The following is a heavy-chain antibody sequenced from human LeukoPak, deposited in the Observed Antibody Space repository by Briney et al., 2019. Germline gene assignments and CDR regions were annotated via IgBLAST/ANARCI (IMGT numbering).Heavy chain of an antibody. J-gene: IGHJ4*02. V-gene: IGHV3-23*01. D-gene: IGHD3-22*01. CDR2: ISGSGGST. CDR3: AKDGRGTMIVGGHLDY. Sequence: GSLRLSCAASGFTFSSYAMSWVRQAPGKGLEWVSAISGSGGSTYYADSVKGRFTISRDNSKNTLYPQMNSLRAEDTAVYYCAKDGRGTMIVGGHLDYWGQGTLVTVSS. CDR1: GFTFSSYA.